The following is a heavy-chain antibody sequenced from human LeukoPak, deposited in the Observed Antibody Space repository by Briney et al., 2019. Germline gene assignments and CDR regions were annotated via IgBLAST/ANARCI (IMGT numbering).Heavy chain of an antibody. CDR3: ARLWGSSYMDV. CDR1: GGSISSSSYY. J-gene: IGHJ6*03. D-gene: IGHD3-16*01. V-gene: IGHV4-39*01. CDR2: IYYSGST. Sequence: PSETLSLTCTVSGGSISSSSYYWGWIRQPPGKGLEWIGSIYYSGSTYYNPSLKSRVTISVDTSKNQFSLKLSSVTAADTAVYYCARLWGSSYMDVWGKGTTVTVS.